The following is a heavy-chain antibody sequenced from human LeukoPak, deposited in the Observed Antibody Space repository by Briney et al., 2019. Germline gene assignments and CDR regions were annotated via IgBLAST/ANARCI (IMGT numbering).Heavy chain of an antibody. D-gene: IGHD6-19*01. Sequence: KFRGRVTITRDTSASTAYMELSSLRSEDTAVYYCAGQTGYSSGWYYFDYWGQGTLVTVSS. J-gene: IGHJ4*02. V-gene: IGHV1-3*01. CDR3: AGQTGYSSGWYYFDY.